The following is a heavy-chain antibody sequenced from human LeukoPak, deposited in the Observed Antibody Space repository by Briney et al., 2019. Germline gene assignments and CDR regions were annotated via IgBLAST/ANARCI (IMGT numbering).Heavy chain of an antibody. CDR1: GGSISSGDYY. V-gene: IGHV4-30-4*02. D-gene: IGHD6-6*01. CDR2: IYYSGST. J-gene: IGHJ3*02. CDR3: ARDKAYSSSLDI. Sequence: PSETLSLTCTVSGGSISSGDYYWSWIRQPPGKGLEWIGYIYYSGSTYYNSSLKGRVLISVDTSKNQFSLKLSSVTAADTAVYYCARDKAYSSSLDIWGQGTMVTVSS.